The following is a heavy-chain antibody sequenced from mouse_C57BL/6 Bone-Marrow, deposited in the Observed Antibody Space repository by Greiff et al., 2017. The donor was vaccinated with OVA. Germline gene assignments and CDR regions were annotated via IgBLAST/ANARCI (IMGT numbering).Heavy chain of an antibody. V-gene: IGHV1-81*01. D-gene: IGHD3-2*02. CDR1: GYTFTSYG. J-gene: IGHJ4*01. CDR2: IYPRSGNT. Sequence: VKLMESGAELARPGASVKLSCKASGYTFTSYGISWVKQRTGQGLEWIGEIYPRSGNTYYNEKFKGKATLTADKSSSTAYMELRSLTSEDSAVYFCARQLRRRGPYYAMDYWGQGTSVTVSS. CDR3: ARQLRRRGPYYAMDY.